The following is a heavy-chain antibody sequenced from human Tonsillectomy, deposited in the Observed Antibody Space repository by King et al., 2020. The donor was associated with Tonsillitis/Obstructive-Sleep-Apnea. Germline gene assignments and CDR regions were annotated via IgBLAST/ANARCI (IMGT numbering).Heavy chain of an antibody. J-gene: IGHJ4*02. CDR2: IWYDGSNK. Sequence: VQLVESGGGVVQPGRSLRLSCAASGFTFSNYGMHWVRQTPGKGLEWVTLIWYDGSNKYYADSVKGRFTISRDNSKNTLYLQMNSLRAEDTAVYYCARDEGGGSSKVFDYWGQGTLVTVSS. V-gene: IGHV3-33*01. CDR3: ARDEGGGSSKVFDY. CDR1: GFTFSNYG. D-gene: IGHD1-26*01.